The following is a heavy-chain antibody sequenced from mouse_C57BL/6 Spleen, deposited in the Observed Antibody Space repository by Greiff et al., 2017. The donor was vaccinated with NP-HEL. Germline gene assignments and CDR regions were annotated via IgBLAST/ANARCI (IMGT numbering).Heavy chain of an antibody. V-gene: IGHV5-12*02. D-gene: IGHD1-2*01. CDR2: ISNGGGST. J-gene: IGHJ3*01. CDR1: GFTFSDYY. Sequence: VQLKQSGGGLVQPGGSLKLSCATSGFTFSDYYMYWVRQTPEKRLEWVAYISNGGGSTYYPDTVKGRFTISRDNAKNTLYLQMSRLKSEDTAMYYCASPTAGFAYWGQGTLVTVSA. CDR3: ASPTAGFAY.